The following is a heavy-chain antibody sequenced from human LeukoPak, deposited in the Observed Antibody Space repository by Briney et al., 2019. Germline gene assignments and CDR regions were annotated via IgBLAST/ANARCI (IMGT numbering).Heavy chain of an antibody. CDR2: IDWDDDK. CDR3: ARTTHANWFDP. V-gene: IGHV2-70*11. CDR1: GFALSTRGKC. Sequence: SGPRLVKATQTLTLTCTYSGFALSTRGKCVSWISQPPGKALEWLARIDWDDDKYYCTSLKTRLTIYKDTSKNQVVLTMTNMDPVDTATYYCARTTHANWFDPGGQGTRVTVSS. D-gene: IGHD4-11*01. J-gene: IGHJ5*02.